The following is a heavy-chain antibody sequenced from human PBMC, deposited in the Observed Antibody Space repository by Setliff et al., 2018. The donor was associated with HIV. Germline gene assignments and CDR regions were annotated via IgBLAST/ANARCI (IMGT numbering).Heavy chain of an antibody. CDR1: GGSISSSSCY. CDR3: ASTYGGFNTQDYFDY. CDR2: IYYSGST. Sequence: KASETLSLTCTVSGGSISSSSCYWGWIRQPPGKGLEWIGTIYYSGSTYYNPSLKSRVTISVDTPKNQFSLKLSSVTAADTAVYYCASTYGGFNTQDYFDYWGQGTLVTVSS. V-gene: IGHV4-39*01. J-gene: IGHJ4*02. D-gene: IGHD5-12*01.